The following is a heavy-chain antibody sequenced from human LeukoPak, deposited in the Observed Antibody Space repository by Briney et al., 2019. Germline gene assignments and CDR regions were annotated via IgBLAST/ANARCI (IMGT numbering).Heavy chain of an antibody. CDR2: VANDGNDK. D-gene: IGHD3-3*01. Sequence: GGSLRLSCAASGFTSSSYGMHWVRQAPGKGLEWVAVVANDGNDKRYADSVKGRFTISRDNSKNTLYLQMNSLRADDTAVYYCAKDGTFGAATYYFDYWGQGTLVTVSS. CDR1: GFTSSSYG. CDR3: AKDGTFGAATYYFDY. V-gene: IGHV3-30*18. J-gene: IGHJ4*02.